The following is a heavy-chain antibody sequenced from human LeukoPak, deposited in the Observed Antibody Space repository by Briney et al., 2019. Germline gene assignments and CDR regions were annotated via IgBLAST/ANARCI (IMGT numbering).Heavy chain of an antibody. CDR2: ISGSNSYI. Sequence: PGGSLRLSCAASGFTFSSYSVNWVRQAPGKGLERVSSISGSNSYIYYADSMKGRFTISRDNAKNSLYLQMNSLRAEDTAVYYCAKGGGYEAQYYYYYLDVWGKGTTVTISS. CDR1: GFTFSSYS. V-gene: IGHV3-21*01. D-gene: IGHD5-12*01. CDR3: AKGGGYEAQYYYYYLDV. J-gene: IGHJ6*03.